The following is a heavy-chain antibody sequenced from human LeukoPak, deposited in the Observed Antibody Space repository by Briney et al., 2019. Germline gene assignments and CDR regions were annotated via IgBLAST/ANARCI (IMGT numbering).Heavy chain of an antibody. CDR3: AKSGYSSSWSPPGGADY. D-gene: IGHD6-13*01. Sequence: GGSLRLSCAASGFTFTNYAMHWVRQAPGKGLEWVAVISYDGSNKYYADSVKGRFTISRDNSKNTLYLQMNSLRAEDTAVYYCAKSGYSSSWSPPGGADYWGQGTLVTVSS. CDR1: GFTFTNYA. J-gene: IGHJ4*02. CDR2: ISYDGSNK. V-gene: IGHV3-30*04.